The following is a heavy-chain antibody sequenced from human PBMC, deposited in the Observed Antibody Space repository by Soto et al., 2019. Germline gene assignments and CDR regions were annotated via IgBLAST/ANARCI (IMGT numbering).Heavy chain of an antibody. CDR1: GVTFSSYN. CDR3: AGPFRVVPCEAFDV. V-gene: IGHV1-69*08. CDR2: IVPFLGTI. D-gene: IGHD3-3*01. J-gene: IGHJ3*01. Sequence: QVQLVQSGAELKRPGSSVKFSCKASGVTFSSYNIHWVRQAPGQGLEWMGRIVPFLGTIDHARTFQDRVPISADKSTSTAYMELTSLRSDDTAVYYCAGPFRVVPCEAFDVWGQGTMLIVSS.